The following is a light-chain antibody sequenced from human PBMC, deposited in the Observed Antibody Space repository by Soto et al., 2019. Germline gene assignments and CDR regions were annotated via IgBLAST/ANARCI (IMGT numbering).Light chain of an antibody. J-gene: IGLJ2*01. CDR2: EVS. Sequence: QSALTQSASVSGSPGQSITISCTGTSSDIGGYNYVSWYQQHPDKAPKLMIFEVSNRPSGVSNRFSGSKSGNTASLTISGLLPEDEADYYSSSYTTSSTVAFGGGTQLTVL. CDR3: SSYTTSSTVA. V-gene: IGLV2-14*01. CDR1: SSDIGGYNY.